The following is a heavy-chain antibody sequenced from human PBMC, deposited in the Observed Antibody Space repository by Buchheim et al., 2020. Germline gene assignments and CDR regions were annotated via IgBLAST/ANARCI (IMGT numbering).Heavy chain of an antibody. J-gene: IGHJ6*03. V-gene: IGHV4-59*01. Sequence: QVQLQESGPGLVKPSETLSLTCTVSGGSISSYYWSWIRQPPGKGLEWIGYIYYSGSTNYNPSLKSRVTISVDPSTNKFSLKLSSVTAADTAVYYCARGSSVGQWTHLYYYYYMDVWGKGTT. CDR3: ARGSSVGQWTHLYYYYYMDV. D-gene: IGHD6-19*01. CDR1: GGSISSYY. CDR2: IYYSGST.